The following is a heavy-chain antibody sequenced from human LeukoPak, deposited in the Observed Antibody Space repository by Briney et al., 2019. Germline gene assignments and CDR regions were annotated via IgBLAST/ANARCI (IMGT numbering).Heavy chain of an antibody. D-gene: IGHD3-22*01. CDR2: ISAYNGYT. CDR1: GYTFTSYG. V-gene: IGHV1-18*01. Sequence: GASVKVSCKASGYTFTSYGISWVRQAPGQGLEWMGQISAYNGYTKYAEKLQGRVTMTTDTSTSTAYMELRSLRSDDTAVYYCARAKYDSSGYYWFDPWGQGTLVTVSS. CDR3: ARAKYDSSGYYWFDP. J-gene: IGHJ5*02.